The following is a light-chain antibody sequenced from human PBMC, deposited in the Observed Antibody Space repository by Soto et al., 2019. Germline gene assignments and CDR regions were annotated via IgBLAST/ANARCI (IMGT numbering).Light chain of an antibody. V-gene: IGKV3-20*01. CDR3: QQYGSSLVT. CDR2: GAS. Sequence: EIELTQSPGTLSLSPGERATLSCRASQSVSSSYLAWYQQKPGQAPRLLIYGASSRATGIPDRFSGSGSGTDFTLTITRLEPEDFAVYYCQQYGSSLVTFGQGTKVEIK. J-gene: IGKJ1*01. CDR1: QSVSSSY.